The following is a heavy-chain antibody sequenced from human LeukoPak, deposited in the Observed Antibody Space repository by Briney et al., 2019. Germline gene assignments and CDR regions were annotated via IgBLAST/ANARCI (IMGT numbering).Heavy chain of an antibody. V-gene: IGHV4-59*01. D-gene: IGHD3-10*02. J-gene: IGHJ5*02. CDR3: ARGSYYDGGGYGIDP. CDR1: GGSISSYY. CDR2: IYYSGST. Sequence: PSETLSLTCTDSGGSISSYYWSWIRQPPGKGLEWIGYIYYSGSTNYNPSLKSRVTISVDTSKNQFSLKLSSVTAADTAVYYCARGSYYDGGGYGIDPWGQGTLVTVSS.